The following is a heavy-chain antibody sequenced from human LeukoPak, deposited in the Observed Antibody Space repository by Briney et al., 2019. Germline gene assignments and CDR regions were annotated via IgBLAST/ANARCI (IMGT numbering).Heavy chain of an antibody. CDR1: GFTFSAYY. D-gene: IGHD3-16*01. CDR3: ARARRGGPFDY. V-gene: IGHV3-11*01. CDR2: VTSSGNTI. J-gene: IGHJ4*02. Sequence: GGSLRLSCAASGFTFSAYYMSWIRQAPGKGLEWVSYVTSSGNTIDYADSVKGRFIISRDNAKNSLYLQMNSLTAEDTAVYYCARARRGGPFDYWGQGTLVTVSA.